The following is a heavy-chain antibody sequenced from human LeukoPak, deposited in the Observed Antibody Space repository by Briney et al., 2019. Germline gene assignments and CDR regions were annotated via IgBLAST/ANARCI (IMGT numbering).Heavy chain of an antibody. CDR1: GGSISSGGYY. CDR2: IYYSGST. J-gene: IGHJ4*02. D-gene: IGHD6-13*01. Sequence: SETLSLTCTVSGGSISSGGYYWSWIRQHPGKGLEWIGYIYYSGSTYYNPSLKSRVTISVDTSKNQFSLKLSSVTAADTAVYYCARGLAAAGTHYFDYWGQGTLVTVSS. CDR3: ARGLAAAGTHYFDY. V-gene: IGHV4-31*03.